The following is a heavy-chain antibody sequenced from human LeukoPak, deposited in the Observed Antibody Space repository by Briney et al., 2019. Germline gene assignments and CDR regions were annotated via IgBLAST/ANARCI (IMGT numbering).Heavy chain of an antibody. CDR1: GGSISNYY. V-gene: IGHV4-59*01. CDR2: IYYSGDT. Sequence: SETLSLTCTVSGGSISNYYWSWIRRPPGKGLEWIGYIYYSGDTNYNPSLKSRVTISVDTSKNQFSLKLTSVTAADTAVYYCASSHPLGSNNDYYTPFDYWGQGALVIVSS. CDR3: ASSHPLGSNNDYYTPFDY. J-gene: IGHJ4*02. D-gene: IGHD3-3*01.